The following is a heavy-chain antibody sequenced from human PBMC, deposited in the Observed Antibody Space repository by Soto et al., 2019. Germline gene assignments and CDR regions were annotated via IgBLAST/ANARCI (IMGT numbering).Heavy chain of an antibody. CDR1: GFTFEDYA. J-gene: IGHJ4*02. CDR2: ISWNSGKV. D-gene: IGHD3-22*01. V-gene: IGHV3-9*01. Sequence: EMHLVESGGGLVQPGRSLTISCAASGFTFEDYAMHWVRQAPGKGLEWVSGISWNSGKVIYADSVKGRFTISRDNAKNSLFLQMNRLRPEDTALYYWAKMVTWDSSGYYQGGFDCWGQGTLVTVSS. CDR3: AKMVTWDSSGYYQGGFDC.